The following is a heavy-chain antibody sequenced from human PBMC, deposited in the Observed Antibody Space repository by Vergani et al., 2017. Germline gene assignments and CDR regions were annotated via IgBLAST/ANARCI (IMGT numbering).Heavy chain of an antibody. CDR1: GYSISSGYY. D-gene: IGHD6-19*01. Sequence: QVQLQESGPGLVKPSETLSLTCAVSGYSISSGYYWGWIRQPPGKGLQWIGSIYHSGSTYYNPSLKSRVTISVDTSKNQFSLTLSSVTAADTAVYYCARLIGYVRPVAAFYFDYWGQGTLVTVSS. J-gene: IGHJ4*02. CDR3: ARLIGYVRPVAAFYFDY. V-gene: IGHV4-38-2*01. CDR2: IYHSGST.